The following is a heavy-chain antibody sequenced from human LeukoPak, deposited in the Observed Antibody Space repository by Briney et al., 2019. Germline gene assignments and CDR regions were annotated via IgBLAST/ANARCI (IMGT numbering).Heavy chain of an antibody. CDR2: INHSGST. V-gene: IGHV4-34*01. J-gene: IGHJ4*02. CDR3: ARVPPATTVVTWVDY. Sequence: PGGSLRLSCAAYGFTLSQSWMNWFRQPPGKGLEWIGKINHSGSTNYNPSLKSRVTISVDTSKNQFSLKLSSVTAADTAVYYCARVPPATTVVTWVDYWGQGTLVTVSS. D-gene: IGHD4-23*01. CDR1: GFTLSQSW.